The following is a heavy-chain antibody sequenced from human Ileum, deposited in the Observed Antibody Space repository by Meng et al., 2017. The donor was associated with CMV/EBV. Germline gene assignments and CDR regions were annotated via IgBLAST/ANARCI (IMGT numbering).Heavy chain of an antibody. CDR3: ARDPPYDFWSGYYETYYYYGMDV. J-gene: IGHJ6*02. Sequence: GESLKISCAASGFTFSSYSMNWVRQAPGKGLEWVSSISSSSYIYYADSVKGRFTISRDNAKNSLYLQMNSLRAEDTAVYYCARDPPYDFWSGYYETYYYYGMDVWGQGTTVTVSS. CDR2: ISSSSYI. V-gene: IGHV3-21*01. CDR1: GFTFSSYS. D-gene: IGHD3-3*01.